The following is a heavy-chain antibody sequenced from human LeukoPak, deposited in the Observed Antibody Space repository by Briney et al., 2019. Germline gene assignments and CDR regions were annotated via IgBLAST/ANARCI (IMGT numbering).Heavy chain of an antibody. D-gene: IGHD3-22*01. CDR1: GSSFTSYW. V-gene: IGHV5-51*01. CDR2: IYPGDSDT. J-gene: IGHJ4*02. Sequence: GESLKISCQGSGSSFTSYWIGWVRQLPGKGLEWMGIIYPGDSDTRYSPSFQGQVTISADKSISTAYLQWSSLKASDTAMYYCARHNRDTSGYYYFDYWGQGTLVTVSS. CDR3: ARHNRDTSGYYYFDY.